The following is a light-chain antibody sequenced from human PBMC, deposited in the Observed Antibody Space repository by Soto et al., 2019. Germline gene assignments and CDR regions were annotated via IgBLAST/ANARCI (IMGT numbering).Light chain of an antibody. V-gene: IGLV1-47*01. CDR2: DNN. Sequence: QSVLTQPPSASGTPGQRVTISCSGSSSNIGSNYVYWYQQLPGTAPKLLIYDNNQRPSGVPDRFSGSKSGTSASLAISGLRSEDEADYFCEAWDDSLTAMLFGGGTKVTVL. CDR3: EAWDDSLTAML. J-gene: IGLJ2*01. CDR1: SSNIGSNY.